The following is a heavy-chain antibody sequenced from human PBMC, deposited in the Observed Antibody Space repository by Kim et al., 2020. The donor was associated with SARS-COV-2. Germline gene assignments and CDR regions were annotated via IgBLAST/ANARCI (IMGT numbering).Heavy chain of an antibody. CDR1: GFTFSGNW. J-gene: IGHJ1*01. D-gene: IGHD2-2*01. Sequence: GGSLRLSCEASGFTFSGNWMGWVRQPAGKGPEWVANINGDGSETWYVDSVRGRFTLSRDNAKKSVFLQMNSLRAEDTAVYYCAKLDYASSAYWGQGTLVLVSA. CDR2: INGDGSET. V-gene: IGHV3-7*03. CDR3: AKLDYASSAY.